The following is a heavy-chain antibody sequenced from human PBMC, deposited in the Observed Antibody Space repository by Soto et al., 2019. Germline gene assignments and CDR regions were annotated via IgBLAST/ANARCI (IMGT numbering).Heavy chain of an antibody. CDR1: GFTFSSYA. D-gene: IGHD1-26*01. Sequence: QVQLVESGGGVVQPGRSLRLSCAASGFTFSSYAMHWVRQAPGKGLEWVAVISYDGSNKYYADSVKGRFTISRDNSKNKLYLQMNSLRAEDTAVYYCARDGSGSYYSDYWGQGTLVTVSS. CDR3: ARDGSGSYYSDY. J-gene: IGHJ4*02. V-gene: IGHV3-30-3*01. CDR2: ISYDGSNK.